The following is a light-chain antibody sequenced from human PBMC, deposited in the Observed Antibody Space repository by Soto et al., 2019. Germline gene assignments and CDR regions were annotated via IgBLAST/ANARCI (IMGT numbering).Light chain of an antibody. CDR1: QSVSSY. J-gene: IGKJ4*01. Sequence: EIVFTQSPATLSLSPGERATLSCRASQSVSSYLAWYQQKPGQAPRLLIYDAASRATGIPTRFSGSGSGTDFTLTISGLESEDFAVYYCQQRSTPRSYGGGTKVEIK. V-gene: IGKV3-11*01. CDR3: QQRSTPRS. CDR2: DAA.